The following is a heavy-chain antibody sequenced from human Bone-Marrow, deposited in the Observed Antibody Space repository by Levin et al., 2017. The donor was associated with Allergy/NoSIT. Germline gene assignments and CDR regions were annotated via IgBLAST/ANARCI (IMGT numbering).Heavy chain of an antibody. CDR1: GFTFSSSE. Sequence: GESLKISCAASGFTFSSSEMNWVRQAPGKGLEWVSYISTSGTTIFYADSVKGRFTVSRDNARNSLYLQMNSLRAEDTAVYYCARDPGGLFFDYWGQGTLVTVSS. CDR2: ISTSGTTI. CDR3: ARDPGGLFFDY. V-gene: IGHV3-48*03. D-gene: IGHD3/OR15-3a*01. J-gene: IGHJ4*02.